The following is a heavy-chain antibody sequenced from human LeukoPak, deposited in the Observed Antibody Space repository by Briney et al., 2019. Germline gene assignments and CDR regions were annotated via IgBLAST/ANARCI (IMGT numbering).Heavy chain of an antibody. V-gene: IGHV4-59*01. CDR2: IYSSGST. CDR3: ARYGGDYSNAFDI. D-gene: IGHD2-21*01. J-gene: IGHJ3*02. CDR1: GDSISSYY. Sequence: KPSETPSLTCSVSGDSISSYYWSWIRQPPGKGLEWIGYIYSSGSTNYNPSLKSRVTMSVDTSKNQFSLYLSSVTAADTAVYYCARYGGDYSNAFDIWGQGTMVTVSS.